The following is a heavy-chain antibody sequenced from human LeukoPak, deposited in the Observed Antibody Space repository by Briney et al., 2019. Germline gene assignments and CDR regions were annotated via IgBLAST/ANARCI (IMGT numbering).Heavy chain of an antibody. Sequence: GGSLRLSCAASGFTFSSHWMSWVRQAPGKGLEWVANIKQDGSEKYYVDSVKGRFTISRDNAKNSLYLQMNSLRAEDTAVYYCARDRVSSGWDHDYWGQGTLVTVSS. CDR1: GFTFSSHW. V-gene: IGHV3-7*01. J-gene: IGHJ4*02. CDR3: ARDRVSSGWDHDY. CDR2: IKQDGSEK. D-gene: IGHD6-19*01.